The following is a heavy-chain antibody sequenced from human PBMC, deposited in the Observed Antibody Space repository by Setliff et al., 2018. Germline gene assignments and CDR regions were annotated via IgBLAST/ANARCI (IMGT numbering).Heavy chain of an antibody. V-gene: IGHV4-34*01. CDR1: GGSFSGYY. D-gene: IGHD1-26*01. CDR3: ARGPRYSGSYYWYAFDI. Sequence: SETLSLTCAVYGGSFSGYYWSWIRQPPGKGLEWIGEINHSGSSNYNPSLKSRVTISVDTSKNQFSLNLSSVTAADTAVYYCARGPRYSGSYYWYAFDIWGQGTMVTVSS. J-gene: IGHJ3*02. CDR2: INHSGSS.